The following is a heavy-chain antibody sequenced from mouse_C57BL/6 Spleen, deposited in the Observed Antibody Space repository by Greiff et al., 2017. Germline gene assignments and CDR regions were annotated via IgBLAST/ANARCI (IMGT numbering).Heavy chain of an antibody. V-gene: IGHV1-82*01. CDR3: ARETAYDAIGC. CDR1: GYAFSSSW. CDR2: IYPGDGDT. J-gene: IGHJ4*01. Sequence: QVQLQQSGPELVKPGASVKISCKASGYAFSSSWMNWVKQRPGKGLEWIGRIYPGDGDTNYMGRFKGRATLTADKTSSTAYRQLSSLTSEDAAVYCCARETAYDAIGCWGTGISVTV. D-gene: IGHD1-2*01.